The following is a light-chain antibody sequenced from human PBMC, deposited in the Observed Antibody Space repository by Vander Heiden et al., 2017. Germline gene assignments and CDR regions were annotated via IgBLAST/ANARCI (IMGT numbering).Light chain of an antibody. CDR2: GKS. CDR3: QSYDSSLSAWV. CDR1: RSNIGAGFD. Sequence: QSVLTQPPSVSGAPGQRVTISCTGSRSNIGAGFDVHWYQQLPGAAPKLLIYGKSNRPSGVPDRFSDSKSDTSASLAITVLQAEDEADYYCQSYDSSLSAWVFGGGTKLTV. J-gene: IGLJ3*02. V-gene: IGLV1-40*01.